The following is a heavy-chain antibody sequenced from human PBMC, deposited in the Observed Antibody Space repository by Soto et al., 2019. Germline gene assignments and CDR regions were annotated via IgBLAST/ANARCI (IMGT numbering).Heavy chain of an antibody. V-gene: IGHV1-18*01. D-gene: IGHD3-3*01. J-gene: IGHJ4*02. Sequence: ASVKVSCKASGYTFTSYGISWVRQAPGQGLEWMGWISAYNGNTNYAQKLQGRVTMTTDTSTSTAYMELRSLRSDDTAVYYCARGGNYDFLSGYYLRPIDYWGQGTLVTVSS. CDR3: ARGGNYDFLSGYYLRPIDY. CDR1: GYTFTSYG. CDR2: ISAYNGNT.